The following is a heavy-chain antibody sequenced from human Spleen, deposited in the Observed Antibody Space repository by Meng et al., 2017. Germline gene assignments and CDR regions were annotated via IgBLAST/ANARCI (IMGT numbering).Heavy chain of an antibody. J-gene: IGHJ4*02. D-gene: IGHD3-9*01. CDR3: AKNALDYDVLTGYDYYFDY. V-gene: IGHV3-53*01. CDR1: GFTVSSNY. CDR2: LYNGGST. Sequence: GESLKISCAVSGFTVSSNYMSWVRQAPGKGLEWVSVLYNGGSTYYADSVKGRFTIARDNSKNTLYLQMNSMRAEETAVYYCAKNALDYDVLTGYDYYFDYWGQGTLVTVSS.